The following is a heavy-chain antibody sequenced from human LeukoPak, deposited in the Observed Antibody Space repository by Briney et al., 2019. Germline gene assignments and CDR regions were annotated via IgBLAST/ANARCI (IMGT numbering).Heavy chain of an antibody. V-gene: IGHV3-7*01. CDR2: IRKDGSDI. J-gene: IGHJ3*02. CDR3: AKSSLSFHDVDAFDI. CDR1: GFTVSSNY. D-gene: IGHD2-2*01. Sequence: PGGSLRLSCAASGFTVSSNYMSWVRQAPGKGLEWVANIRKDGSDIHYVDSVKGRFTISRDNSKNTLYLQMNSLRAEDTAVYYCAKSSLSFHDVDAFDIWGQGTMVTVSS.